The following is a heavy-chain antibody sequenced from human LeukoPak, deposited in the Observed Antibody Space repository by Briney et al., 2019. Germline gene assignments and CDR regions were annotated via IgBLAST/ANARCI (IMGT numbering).Heavy chain of an antibody. CDR1: GFTFSSYA. CDR2: ISGSGGST. CDR3: AKDSYYYDSSGYLYYFDY. J-gene: IGHJ4*02. D-gene: IGHD3-22*01. Sequence: HSGGSLRLSCAASGFTFSSYAMSWVRQAPGKGLEWVSAISGSGGSTYHADSVKGRFTISRDNSKNTLYLQMNSLRAEDTAVYYCAKDSYYYDSSGYLYYFDYWGQGTLVTVSS. V-gene: IGHV3-23*01.